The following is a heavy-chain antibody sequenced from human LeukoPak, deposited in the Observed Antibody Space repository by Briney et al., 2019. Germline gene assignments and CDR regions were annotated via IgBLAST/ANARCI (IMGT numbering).Heavy chain of an antibody. Sequence: ASVKVSCKVSGYTFTDYYMHWVQQAPGTGLEWMGLVDPEDGETIYAEKFQGRVTITADTSTDTAYMELSSLRSEDTAVYYCATGAHSNHRGSYYYYMDVWGKRTTVTVSS. V-gene: IGHV1-69-2*01. D-gene: IGHD4-11*01. CDR3: ATGAHSNHRGSYYYYMDV. J-gene: IGHJ6*03. CDR2: VDPEDGET. CDR1: GYTFTDYY.